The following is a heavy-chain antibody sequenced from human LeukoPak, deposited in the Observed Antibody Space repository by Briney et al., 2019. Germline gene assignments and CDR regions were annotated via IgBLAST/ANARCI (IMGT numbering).Heavy chain of an antibody. D-gene: IGHD6-13*01. J-gene: IGHJ4*02. CDR2: ITGSGNTA. V-gene: IGHV3-23*01. CDR3: AKIRGIAAAGTSGY. Sequence: GGSLRLSCAASGFTFSTYAMSWVRQAPGKGLEWVSTITGSGNTAYYADSVKGRFTISRDNSKNTLYLQMNSLRAGDTAVYYCAKIRGIAAAGTSGYWGQGTLVTVSS. CDR1: GFTFSTYA.